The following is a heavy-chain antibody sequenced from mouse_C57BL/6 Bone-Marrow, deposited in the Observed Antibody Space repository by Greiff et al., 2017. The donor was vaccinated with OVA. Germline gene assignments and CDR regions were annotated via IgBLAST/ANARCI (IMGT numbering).Heavy chain of an antibody. J-gene: IGHJ4*01. D-gene: IGHD2-3*01. V-gene: IGHV5-4*01. Sequence: EVQRVESGGGLVKPGGSLKLSCAASGFTFSSYAMSWVRQTPEKRLEWVATISDGGSYTYYPDNVKGRFTISRDNAKNNLYLQMSHLKSEDTAMYYCARVGYLYYYAMDYWGQGTSVTVSS. CDR3: ARVGYLYYYAMDY. CDR2: ISDGGSYT. CDR1: GFTFSSYA.